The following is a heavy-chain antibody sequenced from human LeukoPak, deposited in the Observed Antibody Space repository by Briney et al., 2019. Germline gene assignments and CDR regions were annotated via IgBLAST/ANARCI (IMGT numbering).Heavy chain of an antibody. J-gene: IGHJ5*02. CDR2: IYYSGST. Sequence: PSETLSLTCTVSGGSISSYYWSWLRQPPGKGLEWIGYIYYSGSTNYNPSLKSRVTISVDTSKNQFSLKLSSVTAADTAVYYCARHLETWFDPWGQGTLVTVSS. CDR3: ARHLETWFDP. D-gene: IGHD5-24*01. V-gene: IGHV4-59*08. CDR1: GGSISSYY.